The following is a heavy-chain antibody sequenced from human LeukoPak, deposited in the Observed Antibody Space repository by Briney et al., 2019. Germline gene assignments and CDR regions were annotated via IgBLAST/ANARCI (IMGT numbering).Heavy chain of an antibody. V-gene: IGHV4-4*07. J-gene: IGHJ4*02. D-gene: IGHD3-9*01. Sequence: NPSETLSLTCTVSGDSISNYYWSWIRQPAGKGLEWVGRIYSTGSTNYNPSLKSRVTISVDTSKNQFSLKLSSVTAADTAVYYCAGEIRYFDWFQKDYWGQGTLVTVSS. CDR1: GDSISNYY. CDR2: IYSTGST. CDR3: AGEIRYFDWFQKDY.